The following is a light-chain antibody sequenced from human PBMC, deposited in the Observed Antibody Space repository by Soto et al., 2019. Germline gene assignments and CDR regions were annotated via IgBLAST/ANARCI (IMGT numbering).Light chain of an antibody. J-gene: IGKJ1*01. V-gene: IGKV1-5*03. CDR1: QTISSW. CDR2: KAS. CDR3: QHYNSYSEA. Sequence: DIQMTQSPSTLSGPVGDRVTITCRASQTISSWLAWYQQKPGKAPKLLIYKASTLKSGVPSRFSGSGSGTEFTLTIRSLQPDAFATYYCQHYNSYSEAFGQGTKVELE.